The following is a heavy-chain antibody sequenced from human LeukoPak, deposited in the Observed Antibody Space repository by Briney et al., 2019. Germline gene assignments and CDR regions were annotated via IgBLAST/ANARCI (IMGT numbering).Heavy chain of an antibody. CDR1: GFSFNNFA. D-gene: IGHD3/OR15-3a*01. Sequence: PGGSLRLSCAASGFSFNNFAMHWVRQAPGKGLEWVAHISYDGSSRYNEDSVKGRFTISRDDSKNTLYLQMNSLRAEDTAIYYCARTLRHYGSMIFAPSFDYWGQGTLVTVSS. J-gene: IGHJ4*02. V-gene: IGHV3-30*04. CDR2: ISYDGSSR. CDR3: ARTLRHYGSMIFAPSFDY.